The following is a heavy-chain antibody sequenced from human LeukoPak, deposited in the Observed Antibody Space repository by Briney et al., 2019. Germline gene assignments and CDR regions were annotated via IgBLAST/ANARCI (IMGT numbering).Heavy chain of an antibody. CDR3: ARSDSSSTRRAFDT. D-gene: IGHD6-6*01. V-gene: IGHV3-66*02. CDR2: MFGGGGT. Sequence: PGGSLRLSCTTSGFTFRGYWMSWVRQAPGKGLEWVSGMFGGGGTYYADSVKGRFTISRDNSKNTLYLQMTSLRPEDTAVYHCARSDSSSTRRAFDTWGLGTMVSVSS. J-gene: IGHJ3*02. CDR1: GFTFRGYW.